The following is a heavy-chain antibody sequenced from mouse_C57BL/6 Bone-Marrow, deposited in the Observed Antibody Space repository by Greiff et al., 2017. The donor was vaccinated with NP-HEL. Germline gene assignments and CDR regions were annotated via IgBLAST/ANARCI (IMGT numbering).Heavy chain of an antibody. J-gene: IGHJ3*01. CDR1: GFNIKNTY. CDR3: DTLAGGLRRYFAY. Sequence: EVQLQQSVAELVRPGASVKLSCTASGFNIKNTYMHWVKQRPEQGLEWIGRIDPANGNTKYAPKFQGKATITADTSSNTAYLQLSSLTSEDTAIYYCDTLAGGLRRYFAYWGQGTLVTVSA. V-gene: IGHV14-3*01. CDR2: IDPANGNT. D-gene: IGHD2-4*01.